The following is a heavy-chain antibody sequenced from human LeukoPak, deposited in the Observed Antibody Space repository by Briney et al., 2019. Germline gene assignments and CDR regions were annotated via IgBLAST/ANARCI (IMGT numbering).Heavy chain of an antibody. V-gene: IGHV4-59*08. CDR3: ARHGYCSGGSCYWDC. D-gene: IGHD2-15*01. CDR2: IYYSGST. CDR1: GGSISPFY. Sequence: SETLSLTCTVSGGSISPFYWSWIRQPPGKGLEWIAYIYYSGSTAYNPSLKSRVAISVDTSNNQVSLKLSSVTAADTAVYYCARHGYCSGGSCYWDCWGQGTLSPSPQ. J-gene: IGHJ4*02.